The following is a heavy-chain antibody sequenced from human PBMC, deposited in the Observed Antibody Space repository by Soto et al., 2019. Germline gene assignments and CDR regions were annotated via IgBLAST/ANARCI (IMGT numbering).Heavy chain of an antibody. CDR2: IYHSGST. CDR3: ARAIPYYYESSGYYSVYFDY. CDR1: GGSIKSGGNS. D-gene: IGHD3-22*01. J-gene: IGHJ4*02. Sequence: SQNLFLTCAVSGGSIKSGGNSGSWIWQPQVPGLGWIGYIYHSGSTYYNPSLKSPVTISVDRSKNQFSLKLSSVTAADTAVYYCARAIPYYYESSGYYSVYFDYWGQGTLLTVSS. V-gene: IGHV4-30-2*01.